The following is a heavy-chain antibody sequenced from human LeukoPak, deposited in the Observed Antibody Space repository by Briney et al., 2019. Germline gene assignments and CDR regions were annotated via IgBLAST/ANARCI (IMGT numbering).Heavy chain of an antibody. CDR2: INHSGST. D-gene: IGHD3-22*01. CDR1: GGSFSGYY. CDR3: ARDSYYDSSGYFDY. Sequence: SETLSLTCAVYGGSFSGYYLTWIRQPPGKGLEWIGEINHSGSTNYNPSLKSRVTISVDTSKNHFSLKLSSVTAADTAVYYCARDSYYDSSGYFDYWGQGTLVTVSS. J-gene: IGHJ4*02. V-gene: IGHV4-34*01.